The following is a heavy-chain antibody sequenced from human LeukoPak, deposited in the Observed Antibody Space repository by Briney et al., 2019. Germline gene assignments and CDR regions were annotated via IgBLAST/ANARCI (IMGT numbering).Heavy chain of an antibody. D-gene: IGHD6-13*01. Sequence: GESLKISCKGSGYTFTTYWISWVRQMPGKGLEWMGIIYPGDSGPRYSPSFQGQVTISADKSISTAYLQWSSLKASDSAMYYCARHGLGSSWFGFDYWGQGTLVTVSS. J-gene: IGHJ4*02. CDR3: ARHGLGSSWFGFDY. CDR1: GYTFTTYW. V-gene: IGHV5-51*01. CDR2: IYPGDSGP.